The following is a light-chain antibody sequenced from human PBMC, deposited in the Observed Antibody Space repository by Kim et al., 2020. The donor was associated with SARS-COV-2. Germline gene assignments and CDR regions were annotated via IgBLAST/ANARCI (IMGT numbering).Light chain of an antibody. Sequence: EVVLTQSPATLSLSPGERATLSCRASQSVSSYLAWYQQRPGQAPRLLVYDAPNRATGIPDRFSGGGSGTDFTLTISSLEPEDFAVYYCQQRSSWPLTLGGGTKLEI. J-gene: IGKJ4*01. V-gene: IGKV3-11*01. CDR2: DAP. CDR1: QSVSSY. CDR3: QQRSSWPLT.